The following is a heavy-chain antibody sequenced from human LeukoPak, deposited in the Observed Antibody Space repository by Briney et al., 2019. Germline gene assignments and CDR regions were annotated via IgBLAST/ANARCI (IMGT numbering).Heavy chain of an antibody. V-gene: IGHV4-59*01. D-gene: IGHD3-22*01. J-gene: IGHJ4*02. CDR1: GGSISSYY. CDR3: AGRTDHYDSSGYHY. CDR2: IYYSGST. Sequence: SETLSLTCTVSGGSISSYYWSWIRQPPGKGLEWIGYIYYSGSTNYNPSLKSRVTISVDTSKNQFSLKLSSVTAADTAVYYCAGRTDHYDSSGYHYWGQGTLVTVSS.